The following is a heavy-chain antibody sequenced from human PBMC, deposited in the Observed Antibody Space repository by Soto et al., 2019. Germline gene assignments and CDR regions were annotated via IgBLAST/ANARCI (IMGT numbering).Heavy chain of an antibody. D-gene: IGHD6-19*01. CDR1: GFTFSTYA. J-gene: IGHJ4*02. CDR2: ISGSGDST. CDR3: AKERSSGWSFDY. V-gene: IGHV3-23*01. Sequence: HPGGSLRLSCAASGFTFSTYAMNWVRQAPGKGLEWVSGISGSGDSTYYADSVKGRFTVSRDNSKNTLYLQMNSLRAEDTAAFYCAKERSSGWSFDYWGQGTLVTVSS.